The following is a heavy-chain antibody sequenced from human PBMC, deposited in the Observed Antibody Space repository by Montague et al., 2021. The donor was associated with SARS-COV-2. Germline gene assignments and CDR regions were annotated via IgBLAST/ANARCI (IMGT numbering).Heavy chain of an antibody. CDR1: GGSISSRNW. Sequence: SETLSLTCAVAGGSISSRNWWSWVRQPPGKGLEWTGEIYLIGSTNYNPSLKTRVTISVDKSKNQFSLNLSSVTAADTAVYHCAPLGYCGSDNWYRVNWGQGTLVTVSS. CDR3: APLGYCGSDNWYRVN. CDR2: IYLIGST. V-gene: IGHV4-4*02. D-gene: IGHD2-21*02. J-gene: IGHJ4*02.